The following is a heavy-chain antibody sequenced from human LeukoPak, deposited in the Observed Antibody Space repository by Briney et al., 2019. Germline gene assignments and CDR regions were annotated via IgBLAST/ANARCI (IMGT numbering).Heavy chain of an antibody. CDR1: GGSISSSSYY. Sequence: SSETLSLTCTVSGGSISSSSYYWGWIRQPPGKGLEWIGSIYYSGSTYYNPSLKSRVTISVDTSKNQFSLKLSSVTAADTAVYYCARDPPVVVVTAAPRWYFDLWGRGTLVTVSS. CDR3: ARDPPVVVVTAAPRWYFDL. D-gene: IGHD2-21*02. V-gene: IGHV4-39*07. CDR2: IYYSGST. J-gene: IGHJ2*01.